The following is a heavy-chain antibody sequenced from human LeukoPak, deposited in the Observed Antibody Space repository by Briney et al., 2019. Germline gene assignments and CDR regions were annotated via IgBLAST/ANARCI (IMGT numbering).Heavy chain of an antibody. V-gene: IGHV4-34*01. Sequence: SETLSLTCAVYGGSFSGYYWSWLRQPPGKGLEWIGEINHSGSTNYNPSLKSRVTISVDTSKNQFSLKLSSVTAADTAVYYCARRPMVRGPLDYWGQGTLVTVSS. CDR3: ARRPMVRGPLDY. D-gene: IGHD3-10*01. CDR2: INHSGST. CDR1: GGSFSGYY. J-gene: IGHJ4*02.